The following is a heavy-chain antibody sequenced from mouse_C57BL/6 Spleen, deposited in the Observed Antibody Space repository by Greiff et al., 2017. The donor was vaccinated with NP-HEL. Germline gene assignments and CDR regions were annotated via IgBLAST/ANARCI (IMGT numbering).Heavy chain of an antibody. CDR3: ARLLYDEDAMDY. D-gene: IGHD2-3*01. V-gene: IGHV5-15*01. J-gene: IGHJ4*01. CDR2: ISNLAYSN. CDR1: GFTFSDYG. Sequence: EVKLMESGGGLVQPGGSLKLSCAASGFTFSDYGMAWVRQAPRKGPEWVAFISNLAYSNYYADTVTGRFTISRENAKNTLYLEMSSLRSEDTAMYYCARLLYDEDAMDYWGQGTSVTVSS.